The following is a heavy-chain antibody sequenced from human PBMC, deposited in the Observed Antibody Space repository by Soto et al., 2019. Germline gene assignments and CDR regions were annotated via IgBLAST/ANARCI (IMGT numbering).Heavy chain of an antibody. Sequence: GASVKVSCKASGYTFPSYVISWVRQAPGQGLEWMGWISAYNGDTNYAQKLQGRVTMTTDTSTSTAYMELRSLRSDDTAVDYGAGWFYYGSGNYYFDYWGQGTLVTVSS. V-gene: IGHV1-18*01. J-gene: IGHJ4*02. CDR3: AGWFYYGSGNYYFDY. CDR2: ISAYNGDT. CDR1: GYTFPSYV. D-gene: IGHD3-10*01.